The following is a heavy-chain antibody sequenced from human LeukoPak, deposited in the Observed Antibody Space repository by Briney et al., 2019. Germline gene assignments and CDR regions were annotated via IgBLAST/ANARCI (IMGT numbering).Heavy chain of an antibody. V-gene: IGHV1-69*13. CDR2: IIPSFGPA. D-gene: IGHD3-10*01. CDR1: GGTFIRFA. J-gene: IGHJ2*01. Sequence: GASVKVSCKTSGGTFIRFAISWVRQAPGQGLEWMGGIIPSFGPANYAQKFQGRVTITADESTSTAYMELSSLRSEDTALYYCAKSTYYYGSGEGSNYWYFDLWGRGTLVTVSS. CDR3: AKSTYYYGSGEGSNYWYFDL.